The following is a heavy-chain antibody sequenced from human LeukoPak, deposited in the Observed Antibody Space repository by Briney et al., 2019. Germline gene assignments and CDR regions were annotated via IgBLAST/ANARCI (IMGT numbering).Heavy chain of an antibody. D-gene: IGHD3-10*01. CDR3: ARDPLRGSGSYFDP. Sequence: NSSETLSLTCTVSGGSISSYYWSWIRQPAGKGLEWIGRIYTSGSTNYNPSLKSRVTMSVDTSKNQFSLKLSSVTAADTAVYYCARDPLRGSGSYFDPWGRGTLVTVSS. CDR2: IYTSGST. CDR1: GGSISSYY. V-gene: IGHV4-4*07. J-gene: IGHJ5*02.